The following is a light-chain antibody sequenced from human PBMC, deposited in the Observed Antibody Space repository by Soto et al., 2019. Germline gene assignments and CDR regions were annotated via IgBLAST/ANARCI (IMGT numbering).Light chain of an antibody. CDR1: QNINNK. J-gene: IGKJ4*01. V-gene: IGKV3-15*01. Sequence: EIVVTQSPATLSLSPGQRATLSCRTSQNINNKLVWYQQKPGQAPRLLIYGASTRATGIPARFSGSGSGTEFTLTISSLQSEDFAVCSCQHYNNWPLTFGGGTKVEIK. CDR3: QHYNNWPLT. CDR2: GAS.